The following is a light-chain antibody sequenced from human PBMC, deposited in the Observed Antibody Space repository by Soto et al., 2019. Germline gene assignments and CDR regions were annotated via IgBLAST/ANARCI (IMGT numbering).Light chain of an antibody. CDR1: QSVSSSY. V-gene: IGKV3D-20*02. J-gene: IGKJ1*01. CDR2: DAS. Sequence: TQSPSTLSASVGDRVTITCRASQSVSSSYLAWYQQKPGQAPRLLIYDASNRATGIPARFSGSGSGTDFTLTISSLEPEDFAVYYCQQRSNWLWTFGQGTKVDIK. CDR3: QQRSNWLWT.